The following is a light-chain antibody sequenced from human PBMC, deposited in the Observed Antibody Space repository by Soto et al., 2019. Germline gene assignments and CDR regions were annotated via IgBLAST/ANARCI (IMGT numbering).Light chain of an antibody. Sequence: EIGLKQSPATLSLSPGERATLSCRASQSVSIYLAWYQQKPGQAPRLLIYDASNRATGIPAKFSGSGSGTDFTLTISSLEPEDSAVYYCQQRSNSPPLITFGQGTRLEIK. CDR2: DAS. CDR3: QQRSNSPPLIT. V-gene: IGKV3-11*01. CDR1: QSVSIY. J-gene: IGKJ5*01.